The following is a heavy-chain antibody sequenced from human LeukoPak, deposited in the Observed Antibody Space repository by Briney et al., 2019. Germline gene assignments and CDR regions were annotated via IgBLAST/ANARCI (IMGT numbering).Heavy chain of an antibody. CDR2: IDGGGYSK. V-gene: IGHV3-21*01. CDR1: GFLFRDST. CDR3: VRGDTRDY. J-gene: IGHJ4*02. Sequence: PGGSLRLSCVGSGFLFRDSTMNWVRQAPGKGLEWVSSIDGGGYSKFYAVSVRGRFSIFRDNAKNSVYLQMNSLRAEDTALYSCVRGDTRDYWGQGTLVTVSS.